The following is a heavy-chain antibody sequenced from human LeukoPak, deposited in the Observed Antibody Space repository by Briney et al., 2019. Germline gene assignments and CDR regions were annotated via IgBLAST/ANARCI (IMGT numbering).Heavy chain of an antibody. J-gene: IGHJ4*02. CDR2: ISSSSTII. Sequence: GSLRLSCAASGFTFSHYSMNWVRQAPGKGLEWVSYISSSSTIIYYADSVKGRFTISRDNAKNSLYLQMNSLRDEDTAVYYCARWFTSGGGFFDYWGQGILVTVSS. D-gene: IGHD2-15*01. V-gene: IGHV3-48*02. CDR3: ARWFTSGGGFFDY. CDR1: GFTFSHYS.